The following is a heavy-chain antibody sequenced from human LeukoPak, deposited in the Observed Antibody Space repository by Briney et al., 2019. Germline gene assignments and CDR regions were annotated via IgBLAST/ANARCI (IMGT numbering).Heavy chain of an antibody. CDR3: ARGGYGSYPYYYYSMDV. Sequence: GRSLRLSCAASGFTFSSYGMHWVRQAPGKGLEWVAVISYDGSNKYYADSVKGRFTISRDNSKNTLHLQMNSLRAGDTAVYYCARGGYGSYPYYYYSMDVWGQGTTVTVSS. D-gene: IGHD2-15*01. CDR2: ISYDGSNK. J-gene: IGHJ6*02. CDR1: GFTFSSYG. V-gene: IGHV3-30*03.